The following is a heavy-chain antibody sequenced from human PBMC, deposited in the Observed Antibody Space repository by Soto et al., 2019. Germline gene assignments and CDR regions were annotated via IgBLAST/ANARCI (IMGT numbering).Heavy chain of an antibody. CDR3: AREDWNDGHYCGMGV. Sequence: QVQVVESGGGVVQPGRSLRLSCAASGFTFSSYTSYWVRQAPGKGLGGVAIIWHDGTNKYYVDSVKGRFTISRDNSKNTLYLQMNSLRAEDTAVYYCAREDWNDGHYCGMGVWGQGTTVTVSS. CDR2: IWHDGTNK. D-gene: IGHD1-1*01. CDR1: GFTFSSYT. J-gene: IGHJ6*02. V-gene: IGHV3-33*01.